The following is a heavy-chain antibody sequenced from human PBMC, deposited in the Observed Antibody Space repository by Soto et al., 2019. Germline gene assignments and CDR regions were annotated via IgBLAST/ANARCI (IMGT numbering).Heavy chain of an antibody. Sequence: GGSLLLSNAASGFTFSSYAMSLVRQAPEKKLEWVSAISGSGGSTYYADSVKGRFTISRDNSKNTLYLQMNSLRAEDTAVYYCAKDSTLGVNGVFDYWGQGTRVTVSS. V-gene: IGHV3-23*01. CDR1: GFTFSSYA. J-gene: IGHJ4*02. CDR2: ISGSGGST. CDR3: AKDSTLGVNGVFDY. D-gene: IGHD2-8*01.